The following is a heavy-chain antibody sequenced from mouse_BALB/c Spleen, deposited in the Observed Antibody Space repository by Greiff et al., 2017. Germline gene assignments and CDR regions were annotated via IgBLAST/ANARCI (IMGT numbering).Heavy chain of an antibody. CDR3: ARDMLLRDYFDY. V-gene: IGHV3-6*02. CDR2: ISYDGSN. J-gene: IGHJ2*01. Sequence: EVQLQQSGPGLVKPSQSLSLTCSVTGYSITSGYYWNWIRQFPGNKLEWMGYISYDGSNNYNPSLKNRISITRDTSKNQFFLKLNSVTTEDTATYYCARDMLLRDYFDYWGQGTTLTVSS. CDR1: GYSITSGYY. D-gene: IGHD1-1*01.